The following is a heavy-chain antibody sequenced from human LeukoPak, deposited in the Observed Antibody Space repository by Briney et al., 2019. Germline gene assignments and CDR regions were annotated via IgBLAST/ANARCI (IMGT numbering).Heavy chain of an antibody. V-gene: IGHV3-48*03. CDR1: GFTFSSYE. CDR3: ARTGYLHFDY. CDR2: ISSSGSTI. D-gene: IGHD3-9*01. Sequence: PGGSLRLSCAVSGFTFSSYEMNWVRQAPGKGLEWVSYISSSGSTIYYADSVKGRFTISRDNAKNSLYLQMNSLRAEDTAVYYCARTGYLHFDYWGQGTLVTVSS. J-gene: IGHJ4*02.